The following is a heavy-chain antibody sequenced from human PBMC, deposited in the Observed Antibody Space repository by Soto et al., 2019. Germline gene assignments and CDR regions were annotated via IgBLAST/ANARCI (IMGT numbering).Heavy chain of an antibody. J-gene: IGHJ5*02. Sequence: XSVKVSCKASGYPFTALYMNWVRQAPGQGLEWMGWANPNTGLTRYAQKFQDRVTMTRDTSINTAYMELRGLTSDDTAVYYCTTLRLDPWGQGTLVTVSS. V-gene: IGHV1-2*02. D-gene: IGHD3-9*01. CDR2: ANPNTGLT. CDR3: TTLRLDP. CDR1: GYPFTALY.